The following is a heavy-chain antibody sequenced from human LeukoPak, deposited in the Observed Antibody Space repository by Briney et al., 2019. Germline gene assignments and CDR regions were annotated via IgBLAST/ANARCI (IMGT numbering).Heavy chain of an antibody. CDR2: IYYSGIT. Sequence: SETLSLTCTVSGGSISSSYWSWIRQPPGKGLEWVGYIYYSGITNYNPSLKTRVTISVDTSKNQFSLKLSSVTAADTAVYYCARVYYYDSSGYQHWYFDLWGRGTLVTVSS. CDR1: GGSISSSY. CDR3: ARVYYYDSSGYQHWYFDL. D-gene: IGHD3-22*01. J-gene: IGHJ2*01. V-gene: IGHV4-59*08.